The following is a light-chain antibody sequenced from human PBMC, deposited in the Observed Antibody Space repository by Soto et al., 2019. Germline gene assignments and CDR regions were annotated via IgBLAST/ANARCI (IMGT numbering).Light chain of an antibody. J-gene: IGLJ2*01. V-gene: IGLV1-44*01. Sequence: QSVLTQPPSVSGTAGQRVTVSCSGRSSNIGSNTVNWYQQVPGTAPKLLIDKNNQRPSGVPDRFSGSKSGTSASLAISGLQSEDEADYYCASWDDSLNGPVFGGGTKLTVL. CDR3: ASWDDSLNGPV. CDR1: SSNIGSNT. CDR2: KNN.